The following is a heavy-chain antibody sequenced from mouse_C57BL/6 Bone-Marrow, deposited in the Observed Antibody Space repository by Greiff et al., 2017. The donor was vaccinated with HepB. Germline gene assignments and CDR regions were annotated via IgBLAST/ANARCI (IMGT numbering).Heavy chain of an antibody. D-gene: IGHD1-1*01. J-gene: IGHJ4*01. V-gene: IGHV5-2*01. CDR3: ASYYYGSSWDLYAMDY. CDR1: EYEFPSHD. Sequence: EVMLVESGGGLVQPGESLKLSCESNEYEFPSHDMSWVRKTPEKRLELVAAINSDGGSTYYPDTMERRFIISRDTTKKTLYLQMSSLRSEDTALYYCASYYYGSSWDLYAMDYWGQGTSVTVSS. CDR2: INSDGGST.